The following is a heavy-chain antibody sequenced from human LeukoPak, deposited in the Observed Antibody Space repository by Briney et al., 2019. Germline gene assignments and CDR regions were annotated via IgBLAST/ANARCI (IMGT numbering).Heavy chain of an antibody. CDR1: GGSFSGYY. CDR2: INHSGTT. V-gene: IGHV4-34*01. Sequence: SETLSLTCAVYGGSFSGYYWSWIRQPPGKGLEWIWEINHSGTTNYNPSLKSRVTISVDTSKNQFSLKLNSVTAADTAVYYCARGVRSSIYSYGFMNYWGQGTLVTVSS. D-gene: IGHD5-18*01. J-gene: IGHJ4*02. CDR3: ARGVRSSIYSYGFMNY.